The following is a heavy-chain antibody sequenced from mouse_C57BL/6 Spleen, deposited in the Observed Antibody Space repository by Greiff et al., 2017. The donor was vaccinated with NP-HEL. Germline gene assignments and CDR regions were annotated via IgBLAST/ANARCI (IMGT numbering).Heavy chain of an antibody. J-gene: IGHJ3*01. CDR1: GFNIKDYY. CDR3: TVDSSGYAAWFAY. Sequence: VQLNESGAELVRPGASVKLSCTASGFNIKDYYMHWVKQRPEQGLEWIGRIDPEDGDTEYAPKFQGKATMTADTSSNTAYLQLSSLTSEDTAVYYCTVDSSGYAAWFAYWGQGTLVTVSA. V-gene: IGHV14-1*01. CDR2: IDPEDGDT. D-gene: IGHD3-2*02.